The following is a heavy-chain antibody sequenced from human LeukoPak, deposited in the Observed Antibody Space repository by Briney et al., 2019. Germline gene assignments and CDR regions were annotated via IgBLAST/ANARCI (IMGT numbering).Heavy chain of an antibody. CDR2: IYYSGST. Sequence: PSQTLSLTRTVSGGSISSGGYYWSWIRQHPGKGLEWIGYIYYSGSTYYNPSLKSRVTISVDTSKNQFSLKLSSVTAADTAAYYCARDRADYGDSYYFDYWGQGTLVTVSS. D-gene: IGHD4-17*01. CDR1: GGSISSGGYY. CDR3: ARDRADYGDSYYFDY. J-gene: IGHJ4*02. V-gene: IGHV4-31*03.